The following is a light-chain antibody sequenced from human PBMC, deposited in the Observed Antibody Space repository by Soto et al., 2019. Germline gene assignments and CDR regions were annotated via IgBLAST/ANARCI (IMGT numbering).Light chain of an antibody. J-gene: IGLJ3*02. CDR1: SGYSTYA. CDR2: INYDGTH. V-gene: IGLV4-69*01. Sequence: QSVLTQSPSASASLGASVKLTCTLSSGYSTYAIAWHQQQSGKGPRFLMKINYDGTHSKGDGFYDRFSGSSSGAERHLTIYSLQSEDEADYYCQSLGTGIQVFGGGTQLPVL. CDR3: QSLGTGIQV.